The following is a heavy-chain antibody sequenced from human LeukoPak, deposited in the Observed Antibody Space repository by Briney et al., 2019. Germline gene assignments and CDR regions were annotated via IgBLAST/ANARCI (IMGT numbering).Heavy chain of an antibody. CDR1: GGSISSSSYY. Sequence: PSETLSLTCTVSGGSISSSSYYWGWIRQPAGKGLEWIGRIYTSGSTNYNPSLKSRVTMSVDTSKNQFSLKLSSVTAADTAVYYCARLTRYSSSSGRGAFDIWGQGTMVTVSS. CDR3: ARLTRYSSSSGRGAFDI. V-gene: IGHV4-61*02. D-gene: IGHD6-6*01. J-gene: IGHJ3*02. CDR2: IYTSGST.